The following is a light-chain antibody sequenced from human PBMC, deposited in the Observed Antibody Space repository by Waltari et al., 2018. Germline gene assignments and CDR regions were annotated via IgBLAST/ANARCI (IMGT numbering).Light chain of an antibody. Sequence: SSELTQDPDVSVALGQTVKITCQGDRLKSSFASWYPQKPGQAPALLMSGQNNRAPGIPDRFSGFSSGSTTTLTISGAQAEDEADYYCNSRASGGNHLFGGGTKLTV. J-gene: IGLJ2*01. CDR2: GQN. V-gene: IGLV3-19*01. CDR3: NSRASGGNHL. CDR1: RLKSSF.